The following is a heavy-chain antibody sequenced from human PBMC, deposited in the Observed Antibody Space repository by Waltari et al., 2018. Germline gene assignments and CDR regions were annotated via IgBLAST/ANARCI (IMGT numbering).Heavy chain of an antibody. V-gene: IGHV4-39*01. CDR3: ARHPFLGSGSYLNNWFDP. CDR2: IYYSGST. J-gene: IGHJ5*02. CDR1: GGSISSSSYY. Sequence: QLQLQESGPGLVKPSETLSLTCTVSGGSISSSSYYWGWIRQPPGKGLEWIGSIYYSGSTYYNPSLKSRVTISVDTSKNQFSLKLSSVTAADTAVYYCARHPFLGSGSYLNNWFDPWGQGTLVTVSS. D-gene: IGHD3-10*01.